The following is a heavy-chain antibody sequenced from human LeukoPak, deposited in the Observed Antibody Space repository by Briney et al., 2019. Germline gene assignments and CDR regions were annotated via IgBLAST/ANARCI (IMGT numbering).Heavy chain of an antibody. CDR1: GFTFSDYY. V-gene: IGHV3-11*03. J-gene: IGHJ4*02. Sequence: VGSLRLSCAASGFTFSDYYMSWIRQAPGKGLEWVSYISSSSSYTNYADSVKGRFTISRDNAKNSLYLQMNSLRAEDTAVYYCARTASSSWYGYYFDYWGQGTLVTVSS. CDR2: ISSSSSYT. CDR3: ARTASSSWYGYYFDY. D-gene: IGHD6-13*01.